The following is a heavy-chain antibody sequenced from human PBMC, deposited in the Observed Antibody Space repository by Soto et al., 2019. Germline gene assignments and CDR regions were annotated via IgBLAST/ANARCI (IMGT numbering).Heavy chain of an antibody. CDR2: IYHSGNT. Sequence: QVRLQESGPGLVKPSGTLSLTCAVSGGSFSSSNWWGWVRQPPGKGLEGIGEIYHSGNTNYNPSLKSRVTMAVDKSRNQFSLKLSSVTAADTAVYYCARRWGEGRVDYWGQGTLVTVSS. J-gene: IGHJ4*02. V-gene: IGHV4-4*02. CDR3: ARRWGEGRVDY. D-gene: IGHD3-10*01. CDR1: GGSFSSSNW.